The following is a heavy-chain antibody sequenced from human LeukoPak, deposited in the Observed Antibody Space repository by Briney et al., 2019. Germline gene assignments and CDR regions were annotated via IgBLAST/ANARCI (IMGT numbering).Heavy chain of an antibody. CDR3: ARKLGYCSSTSCYAGWFDA. J-gene: IGHJ5*02. CDR1: GGSFSSSSYY. Sequence: SETLSLTCTVSGGSFSSSSYYWGWIRQPPGKGLEWIGSICYSGSTYYNPSLKSRVTISVDTSKNQFSLKLSSVTAADTAVQYCARKLGYCSSTSCYAGWFDAWGQGTQDGVSS. V-gene: IGHV4-39*07. D-gene: IGHD2-2*01. CDR2: ICYSGST.